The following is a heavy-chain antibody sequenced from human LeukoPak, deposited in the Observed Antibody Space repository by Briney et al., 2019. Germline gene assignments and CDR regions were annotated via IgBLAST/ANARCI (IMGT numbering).Heavy chain of an antibody. CDR2: ISWNSGSI. D-gene: IGHD6-19*01. V-gene: IGHV3-9*01. J-gene: IGHJ4*02. CDR1: GFTFDDYA. Sequence: GGSLRLSCAASGFTFDDYAMHWVRQAPGKGLEWVSGISWNSGSIGYADSVKGRFTISRDNAKNSLYLQMNSLRAEDTAVYYCAKDPTISSIAVAGEFVDYWGQGTLVIVSS. CDR3: AKDPTISSIAVAGEFVDY.